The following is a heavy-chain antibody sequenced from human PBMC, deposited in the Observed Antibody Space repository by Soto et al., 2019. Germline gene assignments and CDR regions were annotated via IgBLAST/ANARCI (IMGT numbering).Heavy chain of an antibody. Sequence: GSLKISCKTCGYSFISYWVAWVRQKPGKGLEWMGTFYPGDSTSTYSPSFQGQVTISVYKSISTAYLHLSSLKASDTAMYYCARIIGYCRKNDCSWTFDIWGQGTTVTGSS. CDR2: FYPGDSTS. CDR1: GYSFISYW. J-gene: IGHJ3*02. CDR3: ARIIGYCRKNDCSWTFDI. D-gene: IGHD2-2*03. V-gene: IGHV5-51*01.